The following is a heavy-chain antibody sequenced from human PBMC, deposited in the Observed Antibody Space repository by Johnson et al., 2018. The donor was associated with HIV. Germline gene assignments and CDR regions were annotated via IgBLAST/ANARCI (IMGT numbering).Heavy chain of an antibody. CDR3: TRGSDPFGGVIVNGAFDI. Sequence: VQLVESGGGLVQPGGSLRLSCAASAFTFSRYWMHWVRQAPGKGLVWVSRINSDGNSATYADSVKGRFTITRDNAKNTLYLQMNSLRAEDTAVYYCTRGSDPFGGVIVNGAFDIWGQGTMVTVSS. CDR1: AFTFSRYW. V-gene: IGHV3-74*01. J-gene: IGHJ3*02. D-gene: IGHD3-16*02. CDR2: INSDGNSA.